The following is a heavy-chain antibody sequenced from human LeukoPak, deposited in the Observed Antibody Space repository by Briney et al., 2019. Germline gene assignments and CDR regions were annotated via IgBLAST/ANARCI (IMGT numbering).Heavy chain of an antibody. CDR1: GGTFSSYA. J-gene: IGHJ6*02. Sequence: SVKVSCKASGGTFSSYAISWVRQAPGQGLEWMGGIIPIFGTANYAQKFQGRVTITADESTSTAYMELSSLRSEDTAVYYCARDSRITIFGVVSSGYGMDVWGQGTTVTVSS. V-gene: IGHV1-69*13. CDR3: ARDSRITIFGVVSSGYGMDV. D-gene: IGHD3-3*01. CDR2: IIPIFGTA.